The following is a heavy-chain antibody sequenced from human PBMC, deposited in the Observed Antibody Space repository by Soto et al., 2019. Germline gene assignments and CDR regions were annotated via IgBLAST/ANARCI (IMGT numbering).Heavy chain of an antibody. CDR2: IGDSGVNT. V-gene: IGHV3-23*01. Sequence: EVQLLESGGGLVQPGGSLRLSCAASGFTFSSYVMGWVRQAPGKGPEWVSSIGDSGVNTYYADSVKGRFTISRDNSKNTLFLQMHSLRAEDTATYYCAKKAVTSRPPGDWGPGALVTVSS. D-gene: IGHD6-6*01. CDR1: GFTFSSYV. CDR3: AKKAVTSRPPGD. J-gene: IGHJ4*02.